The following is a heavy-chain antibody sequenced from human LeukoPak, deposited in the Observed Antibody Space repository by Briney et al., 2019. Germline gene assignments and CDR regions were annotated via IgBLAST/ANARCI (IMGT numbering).Heavy chain of an antibody. CDR1: GYIFSDHY. Sequence: ASVKVSCKASGYIFSDHYIHWVRQAPGQGLEWMGWINPNSGATKYVQRFQGRVTMTRDTTISTAYMELSRLRSDDTAVYYCARLRITMVRGVVDAFDIWGQGTMVTVSS. D-gene: IGHD3-10*01. J-gene: IGHJ3*02. V-gene: IGHV1-2*02. CDR2: INPNSGAT. CDR3: ARLRITMVRGVVDAFDI.